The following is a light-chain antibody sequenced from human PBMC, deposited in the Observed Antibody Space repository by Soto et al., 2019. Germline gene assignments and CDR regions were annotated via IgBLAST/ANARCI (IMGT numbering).Light chain of an antibody. CDR3: AXXDDSLSGPV. Sequence: QSVLTQPPSASGTPGQRVTISCSGSISNIERYYVYWYQHLPGTAPKLLIYRDNQRPSGVPDRFSGSKSGTSASLAISGLXSXXXAXXXXAXXDDSLSGPVFGGGTKLTVL. V-gene: IGLV1-47*01. CDR2: RDN. J-gene: IGLJ2*01. CDR1: ISNIERYY.